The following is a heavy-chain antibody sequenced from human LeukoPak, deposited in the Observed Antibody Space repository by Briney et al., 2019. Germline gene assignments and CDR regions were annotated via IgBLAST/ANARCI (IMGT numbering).Heavy chain of an antibody. CDR1: GYTFTSYA. V-gene: IGHV7-4-1*02. D-gene: IGHD2-21*02. Sequence: ASVKVSCKASGYTFTSYAMNWVRQAPGQGLEWMGWINTNTGNPTYAQGFTGRFVFSLDTSVSTAYLQISSLKAEDTAVYYCARDLDCGGDCRRIDYWGHGTLVTVSS. CDR2: INTNTGNP. CDR3: ARDLDCGGDCRRIDY. J-gene: IGHJ4*01.